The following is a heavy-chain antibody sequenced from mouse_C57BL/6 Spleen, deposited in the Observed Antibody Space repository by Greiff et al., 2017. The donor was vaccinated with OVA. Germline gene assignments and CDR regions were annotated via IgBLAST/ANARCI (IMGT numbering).Heavy chain of an antibody. CDR2: IWTGGGT. CDR3: ARTPCYGSSYGENWYFDV. Sequence: QVQLKQSGPGLVAPSQSLSITCTVSGFSLTSYAISWVRQPPGKGLEWLGVIWTGGGTNYNSALTSRLSISKDNSKSQVFLKMNSLQTDDTARYYCARTPCYGSSYGENWYFDVWGTGTTVTVSS. J-gene: IGHJ1*03. CDR1: GFSLTSYA. V-gene: IGHV2-9-1*01. D-gene: IGHD1-1*01.